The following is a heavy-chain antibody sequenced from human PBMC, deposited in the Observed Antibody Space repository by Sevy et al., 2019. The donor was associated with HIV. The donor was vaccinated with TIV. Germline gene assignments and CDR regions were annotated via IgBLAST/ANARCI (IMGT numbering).Heavy chain of an antibody. CDR2: IKQDGSEK. D-gene: IGHD3-16*02. CDR3: AREGYHDYIWGSYRYFNDY. Sequence: RGYLRLSCAASGFTFSNYWMTWVRQAPGKGLERVAHIKQDGSEKHYVDSVKGRFTVSRDNSKNSVYLQMNSLRAEDTAVYFCAREGYHDYIWGSYRYFNDYWGQGTLVTVSS. J-gene: IGHJ4*02. CDR1: GFTFSNYW. V-gene: IGHV3-7*03.